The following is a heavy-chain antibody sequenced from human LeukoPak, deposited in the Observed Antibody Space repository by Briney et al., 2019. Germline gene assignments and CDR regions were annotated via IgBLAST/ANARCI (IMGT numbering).Heavy chain of an antibody. V-gene: IGHV4-59*08. J-gene: IGHJ3*02. CDR3: ARHQWVPAFDI. Sequence: SETLSLTCTVSGFSISSGYYWAWLRQPPGKGLEWIGYIYYSGTTNYNPSLKSRVTISVDTSKNQFSLKLTSATAADTAVYYCARHQWVPAFDIWGQGTMVTVSS. CDR1: GFSISSGYY. D-gene: IGHD1-26*01. CDR2: IYYSGTT.